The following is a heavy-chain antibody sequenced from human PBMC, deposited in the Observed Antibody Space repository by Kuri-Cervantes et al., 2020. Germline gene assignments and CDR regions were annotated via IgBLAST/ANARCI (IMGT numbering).Heavy chain of an antibody. Sequence: GSLRLSCAASGFTFSSYGMNWIRQPPGWGLEWIGYFSSSGNTNYSPSLKSRVTISVDTSKNQFSLKLNSVTAADTAVYYCANFLLRGTSTYFASWGQGTLVTVSS. J-gene: IGHJ4*02. D-gene: IGHD2-2*01. CDR1: GFTFSSYG. CDR3: ANFLLRGTSTYFAS. CDR2: FSSSGNT. V-gene: IGHV4-59*01.